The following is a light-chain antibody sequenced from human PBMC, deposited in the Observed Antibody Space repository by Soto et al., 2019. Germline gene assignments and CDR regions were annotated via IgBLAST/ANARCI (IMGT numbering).Light chain of an antibody. V-gene: IGKV3-20*01. CDR1: QSLSSDF. CDR2: SSS. J-gene: IGKJ4*01. CDR3: QQYGRSPLT. Sequence: EIVFTQSPGTLSFSPGERAILSCRASQSLSSDFLAWYQQKPGQAPRLLIYSSSNRATGIPDRFSGSGSGTDFTLTISRLEPADFAVYYCQQYGRSPLTFGGGTKVDIK.